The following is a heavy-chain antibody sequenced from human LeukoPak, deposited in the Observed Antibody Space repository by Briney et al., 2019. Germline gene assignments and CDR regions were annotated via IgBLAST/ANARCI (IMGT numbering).Heavy chain of an antibody. J-gene: IGHJ6*02. V-gene: IGHV1-58*02. CDR1: GSTFTSSA. D-gene: IGHD2-2*03. CDR3: AAVDYFYGMDV. Sequence: SVKVSCKASGSTFTSSAMQWVRQARGQRLEWIGWIVVGSGNTKYAQKLQERVAITRDMSTSTAYMELSSLRSEDTAVYYCAAVDYFYGMDVWGQGTTVTVSS. CDR2: IVVGSGNT.